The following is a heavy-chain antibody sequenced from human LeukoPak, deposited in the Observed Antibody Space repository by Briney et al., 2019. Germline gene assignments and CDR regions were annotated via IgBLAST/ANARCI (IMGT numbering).Heavy chain of an antibody. Sequence: GGSLRLSCAASGFTFSSYSMNWVRQAPGKGLEWVSSISSSSSYIYYADSVKGRFTISRDNAKNSLYLQMSSLRAEDTAVYYCARARHLRYCSSTSCPMDVWGKGTTVTVSS. CDR3: ARARHLRYCSSTSCPMDV. D-gene: IGHD2-2*01. V-gene: IGHV3-21*01. J-gene: IGHJ6*03. CDR2: ISSSSSYI. CDR1: GFTFSSYS.